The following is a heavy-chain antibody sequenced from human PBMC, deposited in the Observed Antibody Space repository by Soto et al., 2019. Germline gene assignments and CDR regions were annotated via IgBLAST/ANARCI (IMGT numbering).Heavy chain of an antibody. Sequence: QVQLQQWGAGLLKPSETLSLTCAVYGGSFSGYYWSWIRQPPGKGLEWIGEINHSGSTNYNPSLKSRVTISVDTSKNQFSLKLSSVTAADTAVYYCARVGLAVAAELRYYYGMDVWGQGTTVTVSS. CDR3: ARVGLAVAAELRYYYGMDV. CDR2: INHSGST. CDR1: GGSFSGYY. J-gene: IGHJ6*02. D-gene: IGHD6-19*01. V-gene: IGHV4-34*01.